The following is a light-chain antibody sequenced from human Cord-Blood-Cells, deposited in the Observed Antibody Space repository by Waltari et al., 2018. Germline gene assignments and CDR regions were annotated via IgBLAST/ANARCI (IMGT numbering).Light chain of an antibody. CDR1: SSDVGRHHP. Sequence: QSALTQPASVSRSPGQSITIPCTGTSSDVGRHHPVSWYQQHPGKAPKLMIYEGSKRPSGVSNRFSGSKSGNTASLTISGLQAEDEADYYCCSYAGSSTWVFGGGTKLTVL. J-gene: IGLJ3*02. CDR3: CSYAGSSTWV. CDR2: EGS. V-gene: IGLV2-23*01.